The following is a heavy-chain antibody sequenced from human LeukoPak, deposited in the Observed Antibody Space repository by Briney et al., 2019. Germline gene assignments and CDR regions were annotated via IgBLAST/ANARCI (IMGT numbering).Heavy chain of an antibody. D-gene: IGHD3-10*01. CDR1: GYTFTGYY. V-gene: IGHV1-2*02. CDR3: ARDRITMVRGVIGYFDY. Sequence: GASVKVSCKASGYTFTGYYMHWVRQAPGQGLEWMGWINPNSGGTNYAQKFQGRVTMTRDTSISTAYMELSRLRSDDTAVYYCARDRITMVRGVIGYFDYWGQGTLVTVSS. J-gene: IGHJ4*02. CDR2: INPNSGGT.